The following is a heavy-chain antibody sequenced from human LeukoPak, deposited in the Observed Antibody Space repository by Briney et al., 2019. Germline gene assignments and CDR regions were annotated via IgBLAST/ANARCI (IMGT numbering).Heavy chain of an antibody. CDR1: GFTFRSYW. V-gene: IGHV3-7*01. CDR2: IKQDGSEK. CDR3: ARDAGDSSGYDY. D-gene: IGHD3-22*01. Sequence: PGGSLRLSCAASGFTFRSYWMSWVRQAPGKGLEWVANIKQDGSEKYYVDSVKGRITISRDNAKNSLYLQMNSLSAEDTAVYYCARDAGDSSGYDYWGQGTLVTVSS. J-gene: IGHJ4*02.